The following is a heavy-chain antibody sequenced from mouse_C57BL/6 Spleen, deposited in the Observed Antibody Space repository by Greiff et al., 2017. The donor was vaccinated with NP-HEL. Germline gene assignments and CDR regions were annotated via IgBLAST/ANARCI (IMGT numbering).Heavy chain of an antibody. D-gene: IGHD1-1*01. CDR3: ARPLYYYGSSYFDY. V-gene: IGHV1-81*01. J-gene: IGHJ2*01. CDR2: IYPRSGNT. Sequence: VQRVESGAELARPGASVKLSCKASGYTFTSYGISWVKQRTGQGLEWIGEIYPRSGNTYYNEKFKGKATLTADKSSSTAYMELRSLTSEDSAVYFCARPLYYYGSSYFDYWGQGTTLTVSS. CDR1: GYTFTSYG.